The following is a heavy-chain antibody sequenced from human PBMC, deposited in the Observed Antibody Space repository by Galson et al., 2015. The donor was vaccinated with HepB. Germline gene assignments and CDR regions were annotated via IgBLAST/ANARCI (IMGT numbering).Heavy chain of an antibody. D-gene: IGHD3-10*01. Sequence: LRLSCAASGFTVSSNYMSWVRQAPGKGLEWVSVIYSGGSTYYADSVKGRFTISRDNSKNTLYLQMNSLRAEDTAVYYCARKRGVIWGTASRYGMDVWGQGTTVTVSS. CDR2: IYSGGST. CDR3: ARKRGVIWGTASRYGMDV. CDR1: GFTVSSNY. V-gene: IGHV3-66*02. J-gene: IGHJ6*02.